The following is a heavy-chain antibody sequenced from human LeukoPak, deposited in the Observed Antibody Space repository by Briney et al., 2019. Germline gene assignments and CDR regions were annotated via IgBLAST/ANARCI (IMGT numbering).Heavy chain of an antibody. J-gene: IGHJ3*02. CDR2: ISSDGSST. D-gene: IGHD3-22*01. Sequence: GGSLRLSCAASGFTFSSYWMNWVRQAPGKGLVWVSRISSDGSSTSYADSVKGRFTISRDNAKNTLYLQMNSLRAEDTAVYCCARDSGYYYDPYDAFDIWGQGTSVTVSS. V-gene: IGHV3-74*01. CDR1: GFTFSSYW. CDR3: ARDSGYYYDPYDAFDI.